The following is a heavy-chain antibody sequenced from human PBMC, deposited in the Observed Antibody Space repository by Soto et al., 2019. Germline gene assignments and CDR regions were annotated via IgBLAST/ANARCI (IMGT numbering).Heavy chain of an antibody. CDR2: ISPSTSHI. CDR1: GFTFSSCT. D-gene: IGHD6-13*01. V-gene: IGHV3-21*01. Sequence: GGSLRLSCAVSGFTFSSCTMNWVRQAPGKGLEWVSSISPSTSHIYYADSVKGRFTISRDNAKNSLFLQMNSLRAEDTAVYYCAKDVAAAGFFYGMDVWGQGTTVTVSS. J-gene: IGHJ6*02. CDR3: AKDVAAAGFFYGMDV.